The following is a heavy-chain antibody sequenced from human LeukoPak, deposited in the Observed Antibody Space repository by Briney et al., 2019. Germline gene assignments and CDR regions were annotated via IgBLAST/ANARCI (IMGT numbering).Heavy chain of an antibody. CDR3: ASSGYSYGLDY. CDR2: ISYSGST. CDR1: GGSISNSGYY. V-gene: IGHV4-31*03. D-gene: IGHD5-18*01. J-gene: IGHJ4*02. Sequence: SETLSLTCTVSGGSISNSGYYWSWIRQHPGKGLEWIGYISYSGSTYYNPSLKSRVTISADTSKNQFSLKLSSVTAADTAVYYCASSGYSYGLDYWGQGTLVTVSS.